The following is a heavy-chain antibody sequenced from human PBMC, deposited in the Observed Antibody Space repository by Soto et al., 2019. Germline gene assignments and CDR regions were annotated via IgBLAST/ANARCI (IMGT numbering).Heavy chain of an antibody. V-gene: IGHV3-30*18. Sequence: QVQLVESGGGVVQPGRSLRLSCAASGFTFSSYGMHWVRQAPGKGLEWVAVISYDVSNKYYADSVKGRFTISRDNSKNTLYLQMNSMGAEDTAVYYCAKDTTWFGELFEAPVDYWGQGTLVTVSS. D-gene: IGHD3-10*01. J-gene: IGHJ4*02. CDR1: GFTFSSYG. CDR2: ISYDVSNK. CDR3: AKDTTWFGELFEAPVDY.